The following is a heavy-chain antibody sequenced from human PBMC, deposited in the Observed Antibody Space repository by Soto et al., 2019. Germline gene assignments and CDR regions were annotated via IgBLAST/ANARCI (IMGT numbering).Heavy chain of an antibody. CDR3: AREYYDILTGWGFDY. CDR1: VFTLDDYA. J-gene: IGHJ4*02. D-gene: IGHD3-9*01. Sequence: EVQLVESGGGLVQPGRSLRLSGAASVFTLDDYAMHWVRQAPVKGLEWVSGISWNSGSIGYAYSVKGRFTISRDNAKNSLYLQMNSLRAEDTALYYCAREYYDILTGWGFDYWGQGTLVTVSS. V-gene: IGHV3-9*01. CDR2: ISWNSGSI.